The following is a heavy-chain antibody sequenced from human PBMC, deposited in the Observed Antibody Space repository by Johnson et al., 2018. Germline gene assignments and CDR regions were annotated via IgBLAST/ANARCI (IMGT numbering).Heavy chain of an antibody. D-gene: IGHD4-17*01. Sequence: VQLVESGGGVVQPGRSLRLSCAASGFTFRNYDIHWVRQAPGKGLVWVSRIESDGSATSYADSVKGRFTISRDNAKNTLYLQMNSLRAEDTAVYYCARDGGYGVLYWDAFDIWPRDNGHRLF. CDR2: IESDGSAT. CDR1: GFTFRNYD. V-gene: IGHV3-74*01. CDR3: ARDGGYGVLYWDAFDI. J-gene: IGHJ3*02.